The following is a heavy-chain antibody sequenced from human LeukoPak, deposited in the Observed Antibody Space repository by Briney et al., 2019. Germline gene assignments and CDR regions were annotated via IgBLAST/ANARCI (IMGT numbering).Heavy chain of an antibody. V-gene: IGHV3-49*04. CDR1: GFTFSSYA. J-gene: IGHJ4*02. Sequence: QTGGSLRLSCAASGFTFSSYAMSWVRQAPGKGLEWVGFIRSKAYGGTTEYAASVKGRFTIYRDDSKSIHYLQMNSLKTEDTAVYYCTRGKGDQGWYWGQGTLVTVSS. CDR2: IRSKAYGGTT. D-gene: IGHD2-15*01. CDR3: TRGKGDQGWY.